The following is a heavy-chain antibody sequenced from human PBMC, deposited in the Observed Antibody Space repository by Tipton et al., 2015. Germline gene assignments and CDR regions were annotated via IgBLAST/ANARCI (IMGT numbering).Heavy chain of an antibody. V-gene: IGHV3-23*01. J-gene: IGHJ4*02. Sequence: SLRLSCAASGFTFSNYAMSWVRQAPGKGLKWVSAISGSGGSTYYADSVKGRFTISRDNSKNTLYLQLNSLRAEDTAVYYCAKRDSSSWYDKYYFGYWGQGTLVTVSS. CDR2: ISGSGGST. D-gene: IGHD6-13*01. CDR3: AKRDSSSWYDKYYFGY. CDR1: GFTFSNYA.